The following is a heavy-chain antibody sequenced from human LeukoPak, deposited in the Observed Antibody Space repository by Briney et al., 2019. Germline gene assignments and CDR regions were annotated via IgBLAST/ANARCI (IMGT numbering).Heavy chain of an antibody. CDR2: ISNSRSYI. Sequence: GGSLRLSCAASGFTFSSYSMNWVRQAPGKGLEWVSSISNSRSYIYYADSVKGRFTISRDNTKNPLFLQMNSLRAEDTAVYYCARDCSSTSCYKYWGQGTLVTVSS. J-gene: IGHJ4*02. D-gene: IGHD2-2*02. CDR3: ARDCSSTSCYKY. CDR1: GFTFSSYS. V-gene: IGHV3-21*01.